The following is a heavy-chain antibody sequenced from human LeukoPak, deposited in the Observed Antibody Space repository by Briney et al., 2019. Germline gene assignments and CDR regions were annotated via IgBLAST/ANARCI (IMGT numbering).Heavy chain of an antibody. CDR2: INPSGGST. D-gene: IGHD6-13*01. V-gene: IGHV1-46*03. CDR1: GYTFTSYY. J-gene: IGHJ4*02. Sequence: ASVKVSCKASGYTFTSYYMHWVLQAPGQGLEWMGIINPSGGSTSYAQKFQGRVTMTRDTSTSTVYMELSSLRSEDTAVYYCAREEQQLALDYWGQGTLVTVSS. CDR3: AREEQQLALDY.